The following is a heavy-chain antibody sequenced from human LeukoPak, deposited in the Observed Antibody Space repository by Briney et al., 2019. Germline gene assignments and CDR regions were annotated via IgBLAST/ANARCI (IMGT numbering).Heavy chain of an antibody. D-gene: IGHD5-12*01. CDR3: ARDLFPLYSGYDHGMDV. CDR1: GYTFTGYY. V-gene: IGHV1-2*04. Sequence: GASVKVSCKASGYTFTGYYMHWVRQAPGQGLEWMGWINPNSGGTNYAQKFQGWATMTRDTSISTAYMELSRLRSDDTAVYYCARDLFPLYSGYDHGMDVWGQGTTVTVSS. J-gene: IGHJ6*02. CDR2: INPNSGGT.